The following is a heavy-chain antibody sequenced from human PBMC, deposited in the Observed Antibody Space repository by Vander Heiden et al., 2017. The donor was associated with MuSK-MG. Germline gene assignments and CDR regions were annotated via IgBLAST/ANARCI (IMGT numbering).Heavy chain of an antibody. Sequence: QVQLPQWGAGLLKPSETLSLTCAVSGGSSRGSFWSWIRQPPGKGLEWIGEIIHSGSANYNPAHRSRVTISVDTSKNQFSRKLSSVTAADTDVYYCARGRTRRAEMATYGGGFDYWGQGTLVTVSS. V-gene: IGHV4-34*01. CDR2: IIHSGSA. J-gene: IGHJ4*02. CDR1: GGSSRGSF. D-gene: IGHD5-12*01. CDR3: ARGRTRRAEMATYGGGFDY.